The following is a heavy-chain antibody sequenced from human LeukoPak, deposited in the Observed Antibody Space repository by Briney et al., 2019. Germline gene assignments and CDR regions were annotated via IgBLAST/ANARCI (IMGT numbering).Heavy chain of an antibody. Sequence: PGGSLRLSCAGSGFTFGGYGMHWFRQTPGKGLEWVAVIAYDGSRAFYADSVKGRFTISRDNSKNTMSVQMDDLRAEDTAVYYCTRYNNDHLDYWGQGTPVTVSS. CDR3: TRYNNDHLDY. J-gene: IGHJ4*02. D-gene: IGHD1-14*01. CDR1: GFTFGGYG. V-gene: IGHV3-33*01. CDR2: IAYDGSRA.